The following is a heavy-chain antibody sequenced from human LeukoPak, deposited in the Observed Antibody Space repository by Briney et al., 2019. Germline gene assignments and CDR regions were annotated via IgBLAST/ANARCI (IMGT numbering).Heavy chain of an antibody. CDR3: ARHPPVAGTFDY. CDR1: GGSISSGSYY. Sequence: PSQTLSLTCTVSGGSISSGSYYWSWIRQPAGKGLEWIGRIYTSGSTNYNPSLKSRVTMSVDTSKNQFSLKLSSVTAADTAVYYCARHPPVAGTFDYWGQGTLVTVSS. J-gene: IGHJ4*02. CDR2: IYTSGST. D-gene: IGHD6-19*01. V-gene: IGHV4-61*02.